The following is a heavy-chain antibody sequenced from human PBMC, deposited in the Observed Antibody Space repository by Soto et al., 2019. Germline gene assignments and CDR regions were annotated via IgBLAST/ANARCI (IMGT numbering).Heavy chain of an antibody. CDR3: ARSPTMVRGVISISFDY. CDR2: INHSGST. Sequence: SETLSLTCAVYGGSFSGYYWSWIRQPPGRGLEWIGEINHSGSTNYNPPLKSRVTISVDTSKNQFSLKLSSVTAADTAVYYCARSPTMVRGVISISFDYWGQGTLVTVSS. CDR1: GGSFSGYY. J-gene: IGHJ4*02. D-gene: IGHD3-10*01. V-gene: IGHV4-34*01.